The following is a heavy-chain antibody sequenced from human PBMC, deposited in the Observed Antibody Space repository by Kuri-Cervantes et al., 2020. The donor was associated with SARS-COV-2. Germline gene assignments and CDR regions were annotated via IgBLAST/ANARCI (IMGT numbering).Heavy chain of an antibody. Sequence: LSLTCAASGFTFSSYAMSWVRQAPGKGLEWVSAISGSGGSTYYADSVKGRFTISRDNAKNTLYLQMNSLRAEDTAVYYCARVRAARISFDAFDIWGQGTMVTVSS. D-gene: IGHD6-6*01. V-gene: IGHV3-23*01. J-gene: IGHJ3*02. CDR1: GFTFSSYA. CDR3: ARVRAARISFDAFDI. CDR2: ISGSGGST.